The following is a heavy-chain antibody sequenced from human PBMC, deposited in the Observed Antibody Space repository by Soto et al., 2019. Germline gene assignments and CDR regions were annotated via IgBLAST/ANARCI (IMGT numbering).Heavy chain of an antibody. J-gene: IGHJ6*02. CDR2: IYHSGST. CDR3: ARGTRATQYYYYFYGMDV. CDR1: GYSISSGYY. V-gene: IGHV4-38-2*01. Sequence: PSDTLSLTCAVYGYSISSGYYWGWIRQPPGKGLEWIGSIYHSGSTYYNPSLKSRVTISVDTSKNQFSLKLSSVTAADTAVYYCARGTRATQYYYYFYGMDVWGQGTTVTVS.